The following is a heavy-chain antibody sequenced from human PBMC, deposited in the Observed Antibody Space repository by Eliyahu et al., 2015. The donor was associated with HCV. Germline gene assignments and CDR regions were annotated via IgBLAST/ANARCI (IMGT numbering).Heavy chain of an antibody. CDR1: GFTFSSYA. J-gene: IGHJ4*02. Sequence: EVQLVESGXGLVKPGXSLXLSCAASGFTFSSYAXYWVRRAPGXGLEWXSSISYASNYINYADSVKGRFAISRDNAKNSLXLQMNGLRADDTAVYYCARGITFGGATDYWGQGILVTVSS. CDR2: ISYASNYI. CDR3: ARGITFGGATDY. D-gene: IGHD3-16*01. V-gene: IGHV3-21*06.